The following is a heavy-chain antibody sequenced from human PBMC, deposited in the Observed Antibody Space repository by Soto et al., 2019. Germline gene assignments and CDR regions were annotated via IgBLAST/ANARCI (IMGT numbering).Heavy chain of an antibody. Sequence: QVQLQQWGAGLLKPSETLSLTCAVYGESFSGYYWSWIRQPPGKGLQWIGEINHSGSTNYNPSFKSRVTIAVDTSKNQFSLKLSSVTAADTAVYYCARVEDYWGEGTLVIVSS. CDR3: ARVEDY. CDR2: INHSGST. V-gene: IGHV4-34*01. J-gene: IGHJ4*02. CDR1: GESFSGYY.